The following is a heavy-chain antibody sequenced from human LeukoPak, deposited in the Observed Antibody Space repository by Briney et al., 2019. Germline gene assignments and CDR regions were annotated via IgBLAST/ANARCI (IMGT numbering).Heavy chain of an antibody. J-gene: IGHJ4*02. D-gene: IGHD2-21*02. V-gene: IGHV4-59*08. CDR2: IYSSGHT. CDR3: AGRATAIRRGSGFDY. Sequence: SETLSLTCTVSGGSISNYYWSWIRQPPGKGLEWIGYIYSSGHTNYNPSLKNRDTISVDTSKNQFSLNLTSVTAADTAVYYCAGRATAIRRGSGFDYWGQGTLVTVSS. CDR1: GGSISNYY.